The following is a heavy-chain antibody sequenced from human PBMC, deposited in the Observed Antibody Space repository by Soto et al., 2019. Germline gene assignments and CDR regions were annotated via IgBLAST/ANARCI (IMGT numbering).Heavy chain of an antibody. CDR1: GFTFSGSF. CDR2: INTDGSDT. J-gene: IGHJ4*02. Sequence: GGSLRLSCAASGFTFSGSFMYWVRQVPEKGLVWVSRINTDGSDTNYADSVKGRFTISRDNAKNTLYLQMNGLRAEDTAVYYCTKGSSGPEYWGQGTLVTVSS. V-gene: IGHV3-74*01. CDR3: TKGSSGPEY.